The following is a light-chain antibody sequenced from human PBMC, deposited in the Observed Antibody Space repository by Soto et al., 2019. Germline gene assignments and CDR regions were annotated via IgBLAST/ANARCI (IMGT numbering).Light chain of an antibody. V-gene: IGKV3-20*01. Sequence: EIVLTQSPDTLSLSPGERATLSCRASRDAYNGYLAWYQQRPGQAPRLLIYGVFTRANGIPDRFSGSGFGTDFTLTITRLEHEDSAVYYCQHYGHPQWTFGQGTKVEIK. CDR2: GVF. CDR1: RDAYNGY. CDR3: QHYGHPQWT. J-gene: IGKJ1*01.